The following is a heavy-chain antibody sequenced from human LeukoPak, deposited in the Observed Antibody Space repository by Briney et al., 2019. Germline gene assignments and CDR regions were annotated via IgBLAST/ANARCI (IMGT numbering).Heavy chain of an antibody. CDR3: ARDQGVYDLWGGYYS. CDR1: GYTFTSYA. J-gene: IGHJ4*02. D-gene: IGHD3-3*01. CDR2: INTNTGNP. V-gene: IGHV7-4-1*02. Sequence: ASVKVSCKASGYTFTSYAMNWVRQDPGQGLKCMGWINTNTGNPTYAQGFTGRFVFYLDSSVSTAYLQISSLKAEDTAVYYCARDQGVYDLWGGYYSWGQGTLVTVSS.